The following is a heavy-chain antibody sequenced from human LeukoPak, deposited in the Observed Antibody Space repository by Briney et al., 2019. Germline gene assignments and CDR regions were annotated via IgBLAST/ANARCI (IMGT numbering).Heavy chain of an antibody. J-gene: IGHJ6*03. D-gene: IGHD3-10*01. CDR2: ISGSGDRT. CDR3: AKSHRYAWGFYRPYYDMDV. V-gene: IGHV3-23*01. CDR1: GFTFSSYG. Sequence: HTGGTLRLSCAASGFTFSSYGMTWVRQAPGKGLEWVSAISGSGDRTYYADSVKGRFTISRDNSKNTLSLQMNSLRAEDTAVYYCAKSHRYAWGFYRPYYDMDVWGKGTTVTISS.